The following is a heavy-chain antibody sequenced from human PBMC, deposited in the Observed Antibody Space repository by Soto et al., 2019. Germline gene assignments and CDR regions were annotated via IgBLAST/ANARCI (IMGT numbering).Heavy chain of an antibody. D-gene: IGHD4-4*01. CDR2: IKQDGSEK. CDR3: ARESGGDYSASEPLSS. Sequence: EVQLVESGGGLVQPGGSLSLSCEASGFTFSGYWMSWVRHAPVQGLEWVANIKQDGSEKYYVDSVKGRFTISRDNAKKSLYLQMNSLRAEDAAVYYCARESGGDYSASEPLSSWGQGTLVTFSS. CDR1: GFTFSGYW. J-gene: IGHJ5*02. V-gene: IGHV3-7*01.